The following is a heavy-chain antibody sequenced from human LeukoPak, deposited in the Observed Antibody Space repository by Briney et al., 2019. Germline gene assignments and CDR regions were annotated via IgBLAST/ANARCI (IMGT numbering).Heavy chain of an antibody. CDR2: ISHTENT. CDR3: ARRRDCSGGSCHYYFDY. Sequence: PSETLSLTCTVSGGSLTSGTYYWSWIRQPPGKGLEWIGYISHTENTKYNPSLKSRVTISVDTSENQFSLKLTSVTAADTAVYYCARRRDCSGGSCHYYFDYWGQGTLVTVSS. J-gene: IGHJ4*02. CDR1: GGSLTSGTYY. D-gene: IGHD2-15*01. V-gene: IGHV4-61*01.